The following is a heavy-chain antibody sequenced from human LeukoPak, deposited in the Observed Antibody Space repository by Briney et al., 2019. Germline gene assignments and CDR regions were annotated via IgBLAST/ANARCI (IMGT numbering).Heavy chain of an antibody. CDR3: ARGAGYNYPYYSDY. CDR1: GFTVSSNY. CDR2: IYGGGNI. Sequence: GGSLRLSCAASGFTVSSNYMNWVRQAPGKGLEWVSVIYGGGNIYYADSVKGRFTISRDNSKNTLYLQMNSLRAEDTAVYYCARGAGYNYPYYSDYWGQGTLVTVSS. J-gene: IGHJ4*02. D-gene: IGHD5-24*01. V-gene: IGHV3-53*01.